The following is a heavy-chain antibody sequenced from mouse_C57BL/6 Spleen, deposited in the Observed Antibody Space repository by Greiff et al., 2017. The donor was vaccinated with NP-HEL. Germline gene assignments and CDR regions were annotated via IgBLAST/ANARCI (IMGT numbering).Heavy chain of an antibody. CDR3: ARSGDDYDVGDYAMDY. CDR2: IDPNSGGT. V-gene: IGHV1-72*01. J-gene: IGHJ4*01. Sequence: QVQLQQPGAELVKPGASVKLSCKASGYTFTSYWMHWVKQRPGRGLEWIGRIDPNSGGTKYNEKFKSKATLTVDKPSSTAYMQLSSLTSEDSAVYYWARSGDDYDVGDYAMDYWGQGTSVTVSS. CDR1: GYTFTSYW. D-gene: IGHD2-4*01.